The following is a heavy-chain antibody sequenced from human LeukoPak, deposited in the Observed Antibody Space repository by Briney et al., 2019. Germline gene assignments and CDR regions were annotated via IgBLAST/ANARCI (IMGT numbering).Heavy chain of an antibody. Sequence: SETLSLTCTVSGGSISSYYWSWIRQPPGKGLEWIGYIYYSASTNYNPSLKSRVTISVDTSKNQFSLKLSSVTAADTAVYYCARDKGWDYGSGSYYNVWGQGTLVTVSS. CDR3: ARDKGWDYGSGSYYNV. CDR1: GGSISSYY. J-gene: IGHJ4*02. CDR2: IYYSAST. V-gene: IGHV4-59*01. D-gene: IGHD3-10*01.